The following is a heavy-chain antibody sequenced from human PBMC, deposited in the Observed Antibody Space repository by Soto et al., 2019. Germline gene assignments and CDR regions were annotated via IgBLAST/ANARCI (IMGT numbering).Heavy chain of an antibody. Sequence: EVQLVESGGGLVQPGGSLRLSCEASGFMFSAYWMSWVRQDPRKGLEWVATISGGASDKFYVDSVKGRFTISRDDAKNSLYLQMNSLGDEDAAVYCGVRGGGQRFDHWGQGTLVTVSS. CDR2: ISGGASDK. V-gene: IGHV3-7*04. CDR3: VRGGGQRFDH. CDR1: GFMFSAYW. D-gene: IGHD6-25*01. J-gene: IGHJ4*02.